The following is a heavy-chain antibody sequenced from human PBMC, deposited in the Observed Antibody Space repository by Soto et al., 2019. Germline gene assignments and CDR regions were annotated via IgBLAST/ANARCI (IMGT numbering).Heavy chain of an antibody. D-gene: IGHD6-13*01. CDR2: TYHSGTT. Sequence: QVQLQESGPGLLQPSGTLSLTCAVSGDSINNSHWWSWVRQTPGKGLEWIGETYHSGTTNYNPSLTTRVTISIDKSKNQFSLKMNSVTAADTAVYYCAREVNSSPARGPNWFDPWGQGTLVTVSS. V-gene: IGHV4-4*02. CDR3: AREVNSSPARGPNWFDP. J-gene: IGHJ5*02. CDR1: GDSINNSHW.